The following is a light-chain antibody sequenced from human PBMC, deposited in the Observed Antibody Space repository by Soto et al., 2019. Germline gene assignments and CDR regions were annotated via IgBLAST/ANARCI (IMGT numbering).Light chain of an antibody. J-gene: IGKJ5*01. CDR3: QQSYNSPTIT. Sequence: IQMTQSPSSLSASVGDSVTITCRSGQDIFSSLNWYQHKPGKAPKLLIYATSNLQSGVPSRFSGSGSGTDFTLTISSLQPEDFATYYCQQSYNSPTITFGQGTRLEIK. CDR1: QDIFSS. CDR2: ATS. V-gene: IGKV1-39*01.